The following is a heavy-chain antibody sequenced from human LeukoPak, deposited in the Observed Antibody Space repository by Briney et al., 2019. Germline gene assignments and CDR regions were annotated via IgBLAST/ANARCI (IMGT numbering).Heavy chain of an antibody. D-gene: IGHD5-24*01. CDR1: VGFISSTSYY. Sequence: SETLSLTCTVSVGFISSTSYYWGWIRQPPGKKLEWIGSIYYSGSTYYNPSLKSRVTISVDTSKNQFSLKLSSVTAADTAVYYCARHRSGWLQSSFDYWGQGTLVTVSS. V-gene: IGHV4-39*01. CDR2: IYYSGST. CDR3: ARHRSGWLQSSFDY. J-gene: IGHJ4*02.